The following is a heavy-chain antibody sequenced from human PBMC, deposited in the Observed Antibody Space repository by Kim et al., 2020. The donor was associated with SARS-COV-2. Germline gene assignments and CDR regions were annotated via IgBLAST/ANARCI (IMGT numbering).Heavy chain of an antibody. CDR3: AKDVGVTRSRGFDH. CDR1: EFNFDEYA. V-gene: IGHV3-23*01. D-gene: IGHD3-3*01. Sequence: GGSLRLSCGASEFNFDEYAMGWVRQAPGKGLEWISSISGSGQSTYYADSVKGRFTISRGNSQKMVYLQMNSLRAEDRAVYYCAKDVGVTRSRGFDHWGKGTLVTVSS. J-gene: IGHJ4*02. CDR2: ISGSGQST.